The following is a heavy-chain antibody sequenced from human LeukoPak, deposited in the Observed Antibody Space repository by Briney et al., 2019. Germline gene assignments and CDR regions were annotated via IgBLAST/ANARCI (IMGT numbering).Heavy chain of an antibody. D-gene: IGHD6-19*01. CDR2: ISWNSGSI. V-gene: IGHV3-9*01. J-gene: IGHJ4*02. CDR1: GFTFDDYA. Sequence: GGSLRLSCAASGFTFDDYAMHWVRPAPGKGLEWVSGISWNSGSIGYADSVKGRFTISRDNAKNSLYLQMNSLRAEDTALYYCAKDRYSSGWYLFDYWGQGTLVTVSS. CDR3: AKDRYSSGWYLFDY.